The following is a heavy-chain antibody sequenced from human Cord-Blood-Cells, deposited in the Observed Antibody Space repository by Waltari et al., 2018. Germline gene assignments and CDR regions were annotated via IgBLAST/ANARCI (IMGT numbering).Heavy chain of an antibody. Sequence: QVQLVQSGAEVKKPGASVKVSCKASGYTFTGNYMHWVRQAPGQGLEWMGRINPNMGGTNYAQKFQGRVTMTRDTSISTAYRELSRLRSDDTAVYYCARGGYSGYDNWFDPWGQGTLVTVSS. D-gene: IGHD5-12*01. CDR3: ARGGYSGYDNWFDP. CDR2: INPNMGGT. V-gene: IGHV1-2*06. J-gene: IGHJ5*02. CDR1: GYTFTGNY.